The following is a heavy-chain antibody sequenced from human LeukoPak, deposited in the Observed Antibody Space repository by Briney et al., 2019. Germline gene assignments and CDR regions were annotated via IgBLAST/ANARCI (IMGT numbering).Heavy chain of an antibody. CDR2: INPSGGST. Sequence: ASVKVSCKASGYTFTSYYMHWVRQAPGQGLEWMGIINPSGGSTSYAQKFQGRVTMTRDTSTSTVYMELSSLRSEDTAVYYCAIMHPYYDGRGYSVQWGQGTLVTVSS. CDR3: AIMHPYYDGRGYSVQ. V-gene: IGHV1-46*01. J-gene: IGHJ4*02. D-gene: IGHD3-22*01. CDR1: GYTFTSYY.